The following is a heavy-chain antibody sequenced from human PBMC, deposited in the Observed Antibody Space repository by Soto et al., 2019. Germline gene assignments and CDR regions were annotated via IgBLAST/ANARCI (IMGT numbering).Heavy chain of an antibody. D-gene: IGHD4-4*01. V-gene: IGHV4-31*03. J-gene: IGHJ5*02. Sequence: QVQLQESGPGLVKPSQTLSLTSTVSGGSISSGGYYWSWIRQHPGKGLEWIGYIYYSGSTYYNPSLKSRVSISVDTSKNQFSLKLSSVTAADTAVYYCARTTRSHRSHFWFDPWGQGTLVTVSS. CDR1: GGSISSGGYY. CDR3: ARTTRSHRSHFWFDP. CDR2: IYYSGST.